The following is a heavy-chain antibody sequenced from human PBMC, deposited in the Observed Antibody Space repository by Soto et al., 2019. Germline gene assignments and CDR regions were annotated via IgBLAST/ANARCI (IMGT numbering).Heavy chain of an antibody. D-gene: IGHD3-10*01. CDR2: IYSGGST. CDR1: GFTVRRKY. Sequence: LILSGAGSGFTVRRKYMSWFRQAPVKGLECVSVIYSGGSTYYAESVKWRFTISRDNSKNTLYLQMNSLRAEDPAVYYCARGRYGMDVWGQGTTFTVSS. CDR3: ARGRYGMDV. V-gene: IGHV3-53*01. J-gene: IGHJ6*01.